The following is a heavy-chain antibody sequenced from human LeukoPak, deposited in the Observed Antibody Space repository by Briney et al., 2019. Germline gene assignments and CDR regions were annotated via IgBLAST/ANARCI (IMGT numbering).Heavy chain of an antibody. CDR3: AKAGGYGGNSGLSAFDI. Sequence: GGSLRLSYAASVFTFSSYDTHCVRQAPGKGLEWVAVIWYDGSNKYYADSVKGRFTISRDNSKNTLYLQMNSLRAEDTAVYYCAKAGGYGGNSGLSAFDIWGQGTMVTVSS. D-gene: IGHD4-23*01. J-gene: IGHJ3*02. CDR2: IWYDGSNK. CDR1: VFTFSSYD. V-gene: IGHV3-33*06.